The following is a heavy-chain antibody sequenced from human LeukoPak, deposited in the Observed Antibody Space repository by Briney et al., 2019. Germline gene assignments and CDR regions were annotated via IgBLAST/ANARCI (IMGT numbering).Heavy chain of an antibody. Sequence: SETLSLTCAVYGGSFSGYYWSWIRQPPGKGLEWIGEINHSGSTNYNPSLKSRVTISVDTSKNQFSLKLSSVTAADTAVYYCARGAPAHYYGSGSYYKWGKFDYWGQGTLVTVSS. CDR2: INHSGST. D-gene: IGHD3-10*01. CDR1: GGSFSGYY. J-gene: IGHJ4*02. V-gene: IGHV4-34*01. CDR3: ARGAPAHYYGSGSYYKWGKFDY.